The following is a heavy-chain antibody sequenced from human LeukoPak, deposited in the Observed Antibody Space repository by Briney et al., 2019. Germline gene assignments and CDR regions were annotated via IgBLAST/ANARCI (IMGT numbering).Heavy chain of an antibody. CDR3: TTDSAGGYSSSWLSTPAVYFQH. CDR1: GFTFSNAW. J-gene: IGHJ1*01. V-gene: IGHV3-15*01. Sequence: AGGSLRLSCAASGFTFSNAWMSWVRQAPGKGLEWVGRIKSKTDGGTTDYAAPVKGRFTISRDDSKNTLYLQMNSLKTEDTAVYYCTTDSAGGYSSSWLSTPAVYFQHWGQGTLVTVSS. D-gene: IGHD6-13*01. CDR2: IKSKTDGGTT.